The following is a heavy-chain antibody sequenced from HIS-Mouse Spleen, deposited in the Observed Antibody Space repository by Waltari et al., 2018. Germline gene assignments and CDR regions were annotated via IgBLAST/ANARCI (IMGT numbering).Heavy chain of an antibody. Sequence: QVQLQESGPGLVKPSETLSLTCTVSGGSISSYYWSWIRQPAGKGLEWIGRIYTSGSTNYQPSLKSRVTMSVDTSKNQFSLKLSAVTAADTAVYYCARDFHDFWSGYYGGDKKHDAFDIWGQGTMVTVSS. D-gene: IGHD3-3*01. J-gene: IGHJ3*02. CDR1: GGSISSYY. V-gene: IGHV4-4*07. CDR3: ARDFHDFWSGYYGGDKKHDAFDI. CDR2: IYTSGST.